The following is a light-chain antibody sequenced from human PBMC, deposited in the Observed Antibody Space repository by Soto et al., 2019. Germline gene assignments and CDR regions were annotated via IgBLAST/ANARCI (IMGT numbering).Light chain of an antibody. J-gene: IGKJ5*01. CDR2: DAS. Sequence: EIVLTQSPATLSLSPGERATLSCRASQSVSSYLDWYQQKPGQAPRLLIYDASNRATGIPARFSGSGSGTYFTLTISSLEPEDFAVYYCQQRSNWPRTFGQGTRLEIK. CDR1: QSVSSY. V-gene: IGKV3-11*01. CDR3: QQRSNWPRT.